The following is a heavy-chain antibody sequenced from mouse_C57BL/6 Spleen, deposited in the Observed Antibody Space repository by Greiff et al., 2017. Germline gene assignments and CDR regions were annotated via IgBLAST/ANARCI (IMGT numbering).Heavy chain of an antibody. CDR1: GYSITSGYY. V-gene: IGHV3-6*01. Sequence: EVHLVESGPGLVKPSQSLSLTCSVTGYSITSGYYWNWIRQFPGNQLEWMGYIRYDGSNNYNPSLKNRISITRDTSNNQFFLKLNSVTPKDTATYYCARSPYYAMDYWGQGTSVTVSS. CDR2: IRYDGSN. CDR3: ARSPYYAMDY. J-gene: IGHJ4*01.